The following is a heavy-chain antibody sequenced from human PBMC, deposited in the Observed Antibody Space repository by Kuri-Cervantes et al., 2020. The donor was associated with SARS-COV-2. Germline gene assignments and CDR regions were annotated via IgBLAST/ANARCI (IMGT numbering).Heavy chain of an antibody. D-gene: IGHD1-26*01. CDR2: IYHSGST. CDR3: ARDRMWEPNRYYYYYYYMDV. CDR1: GYSISSGYY. V-gene: IGHV4-38-2*02. J-gene: IGHJ6*03. Sequence: SETLSLTCTVSGYSISSGYYWGWIRQPPGKGLEWIGSIYHSGSTNYNPSLKSRVTMSVDTSKNQFSLKLSSVTAADTAVYYCARDRMWEPNRYYYYYYYMDVWGKGTTVTVSS.